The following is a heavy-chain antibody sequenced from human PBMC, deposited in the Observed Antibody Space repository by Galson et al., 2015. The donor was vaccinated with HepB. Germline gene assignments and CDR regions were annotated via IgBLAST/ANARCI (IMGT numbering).Heavy chain of an antibody. CDR2: INAGNGNT. CDR1: GYTFTSYA. Sequence: SVKVSCKASGYTFTSYAMHWVRQAPGQRLEWMGWINAGNGNTKYSQKFQGRVTITRDTSASTAYMELSSLRSEDTAVYYCASFLSMGWHAFDIWGQGTMVTVSS. D-gene: IGHD3-3*01. J-gene: IGHJ3*02. V-gene: IGHV1-3*01. CDR3: ASFLSMGWHAFDI.